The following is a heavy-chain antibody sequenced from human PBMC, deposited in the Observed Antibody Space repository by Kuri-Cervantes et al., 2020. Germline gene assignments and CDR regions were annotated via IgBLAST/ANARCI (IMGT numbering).Heavy chain of an antibody. CDR1: GGTFSSYA. J-gene: IGHJ4*02. D-gene: IGHD1-7*01. CDR3: ATDLVGNYVAFDY. Sequence: SVKVSCKASGGTFSSYAISWVRQAPGQGLEWMGGIIPIFGTANYAQEFQGRVTMTEDTSTDTAYMELSSLRSEDTAVYYCATDLVGNYVAFDYWGQGTLVTVSS. V-gene: IGHV1-69*06. CDR2: IIPIFGTA.